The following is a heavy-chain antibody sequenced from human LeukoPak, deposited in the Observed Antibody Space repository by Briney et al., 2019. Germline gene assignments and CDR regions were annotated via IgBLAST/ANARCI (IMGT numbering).Heavy chain of an antibody. J-gene: IGHJ4*02. V-gene: IGHV3-7*04. D-gene: IGHD2-2*01. CDR3: ARGYCSSTSCYHFDY. CDR1: GFTFSSYW. CDR2: IKQDGSEK. Sequence: PGGSLRLSCAASGFTFSSYWMSWVRQAPGKGLEWVANIKQDGSEKYYVDSVKGRFTISRDNAKNSLYLQMNSLRAEDTAVYYCARGYCSSTSCYHFDYWGPGTLVTVSS.